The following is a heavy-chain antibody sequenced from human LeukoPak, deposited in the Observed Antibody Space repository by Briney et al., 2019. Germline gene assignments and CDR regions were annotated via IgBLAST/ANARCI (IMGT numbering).Heavy chain of an antibody. J-gene: IGHJ5*02. CDR2: INTNTGNP. Sequence: GASVKVSCKASGYTFTNYAMNWVRQAPGQGLEWMGWINTNTGNPTYAQGFTGRFVFSLDTSVSTAYLQISSLKAEDTAVYYCARKESYSSSWSFDPWGQGTLVTVSS. CDR1: GYTFTNYA. CDR3: ARKESYSSSWSFDP. V-gene: IGHV7-4-1*02. D-gene: IGHD6-13*01.